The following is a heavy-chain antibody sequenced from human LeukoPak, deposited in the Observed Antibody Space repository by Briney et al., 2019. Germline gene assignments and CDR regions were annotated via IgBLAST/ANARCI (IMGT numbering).Heavy chain of an antibody. J-gene: IGHJ4*02. CDR1: GFTFSNYW. D-gene: IGHD6-13*01. V-gene: IGHV3-74*01. CDR2: INSDGINT. Sequence: GGSLRLSCAASGFTFSNYWMHWVRQAPGKGLVWVSRINSDGINTYYADSVKGRFTISRDNAKNTLYLQMNSLGAEDTAVYFCARDFGYSTLDYWGQGTLVTVSS. CDR3: ARDFGYSTLDY.